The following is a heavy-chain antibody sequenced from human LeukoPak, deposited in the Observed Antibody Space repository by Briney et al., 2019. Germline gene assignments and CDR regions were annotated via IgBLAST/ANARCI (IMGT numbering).Heavy chain of an antibody. CDR1: GGTFSSYA. CDR3: ARGRCSGGSCFRYCFDY. D-gene: IGHD2-15*01. J-gene: IGHJ4*02. V-gene: IGHV1-69*05. CDR2: VIPIFGTA. Sequence: GASVKVSCKASGGTFSSYAISWVRQAPGQGLEWMGRVIPIFGTANYAQKFQGRVTITTDESTSTAYMELSSLRSEDTAVYYCARGRCSGGSCFRYCFDYWGQGTLVTVSS.